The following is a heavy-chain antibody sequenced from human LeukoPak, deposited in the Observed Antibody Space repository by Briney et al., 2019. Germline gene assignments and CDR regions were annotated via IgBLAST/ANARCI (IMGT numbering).Heavy chain of an antibody. J-gene: IGHJ4*02. Sequence: GGSLRLSCAASGFTFSSYWMSWVRQAPGKGLEWVANIKQDGSEKYYVDSVKGRFTISRDNAKNSLYLQMNSLRAEDTAVYYCARSAYYDYVWGSYRVAYFDYWGQGTLVTVSS. CDR2: IKQDGSEK. D-gene: IGHD3-16*02. CDR3: ARSAYYDYVWGSYRVAYFDY. CDR1: GFTFSSYW. V-gene: IGHV3-7*01.